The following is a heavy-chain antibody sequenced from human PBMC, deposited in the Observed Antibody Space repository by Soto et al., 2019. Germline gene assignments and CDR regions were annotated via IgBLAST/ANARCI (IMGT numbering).Heavy chain of an antibody. V-gene: IGHV1-69*18. CDR2: ITPMFGTT. CDR1: AGTFVNYA. CDR3: ARVALRGILLGGVDS. J-gene: IGHJ4*02. Sequence: QVQLVQSGAEVKKPGSSVKVSCKASAGTFVNYAITWVRQAPGQGLELMGTITPMFGTTYNAQKFNGRVTFTADDSTSTAFMELSGRISQDTAVYYCARVALRGILLGGVDSWRQGTLVTVAS. D-gene: IGHD1-26*01.